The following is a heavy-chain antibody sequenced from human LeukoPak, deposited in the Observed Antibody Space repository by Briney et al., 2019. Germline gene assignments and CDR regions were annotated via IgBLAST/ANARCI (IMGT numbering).Heavy chain of an antibody. CDR3: AKEGGDIVRGVIMTYYYYYMDV. CDR2: ISGSGGST. Sequence: GGSLRLSCAASGFTFSSYAMSWVRQAPGKGLEWVSAISGSGGSTYYADSVKGRFTISRDNSKNTLYLQMNSLRAEDTAVYYCAKEGGDIVRGVIMTYYYYYMDVWGKGTTATVSS. J-gene: IGHJ6*03. V-gene: IGHV3-23*01. CDR1: GFTFSSYA. D-gene: IGHD3-10*01.